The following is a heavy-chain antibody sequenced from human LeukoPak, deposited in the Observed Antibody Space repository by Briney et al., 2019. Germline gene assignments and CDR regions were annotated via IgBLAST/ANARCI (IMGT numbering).Heavy chain of an antibody. CDR3: AASRWYFDV. V-gene: IGHV4-59*08. Sequence: SETLSLTCTVSGGSITNFYWSWVRQPPGKRLEWLGFIYYTGSTTYNPSLESRVTISVDTSRNQFSLRLRSVTAADTAVYYCAASRWYFDVWGRGVVVAVSS. J-gene: IGHJ2*01. CDR2: IYYTGST. CDR1: GGSITNFY.